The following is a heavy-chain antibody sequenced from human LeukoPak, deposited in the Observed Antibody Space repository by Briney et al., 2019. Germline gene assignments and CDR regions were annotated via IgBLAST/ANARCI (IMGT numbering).Heavy chain of an antibody. V-gene: IGHV3-66*01. CDR1: GFTVSSNY. Sequence: GGSLRLSCAASGFTVSSNYMSWVRQAPGKGLEWVSVIYSGGSTYYVHSVKGRFTISRDNSKNTLYLQMNSLRAEDTAVYYCARGIQLWLFDYWGQGTLVAVSS. D-gene: IGHD5-18*01. CDR2: IYSGGST. CDR3: ARGIQLWLFDY. J-gene: IGHJ4*02.